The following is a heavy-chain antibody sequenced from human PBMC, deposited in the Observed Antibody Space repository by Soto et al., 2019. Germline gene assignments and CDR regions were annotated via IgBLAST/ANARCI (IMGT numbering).Heavy chain of an antibody. V-gene: IGHV1-18*01. CDR3: AREGSGWSVPAEYFQH. J-gene: IGHJ1*01. D-gene: IGHD6-19*01. CDR1: GYTFTSYG. CDR2: ISAYNGNT. Sequence: SVKFSCKASGYTFTSYGISWVRQAPGQGLEWMGWISAYNGNTNYAQKLQGRVTMTTDTSTSTAYMELRSLRSDDTAVYYCAREGSGWSVPAEYFQHWGQGTLVTVSS.